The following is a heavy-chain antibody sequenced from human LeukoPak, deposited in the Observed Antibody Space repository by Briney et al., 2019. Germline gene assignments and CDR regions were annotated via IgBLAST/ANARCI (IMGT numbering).Heavy chain of an antibody. V-gene: IGHV3-11*06. CDR3: ARVRAGYLNYVNWFDP. Sequence: GGSLTLFCAASGFTFSDYYMSWIRQAPGEGLEWVSYISSSSSYTNYADSVKGRFTISRDHAKNSLYLQMNSLRAEDTAVYYCARVRAGYLNYVNWFDPWGQGTLVTVSS. CDR2: ISSSSSYT. J-gene: IGHJ5*02. D-gene: IGHD3-9*01. CDR1: GFTFSDYY.